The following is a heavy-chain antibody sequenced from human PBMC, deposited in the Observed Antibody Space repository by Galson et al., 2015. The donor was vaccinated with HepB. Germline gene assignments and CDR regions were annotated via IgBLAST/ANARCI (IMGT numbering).Heavy chain of an antibody. J-gene: IGHJ4*02. V-gene: IGHV3-53*05. CDR3: ARDPPGVAAAGSGY. CDR1: GFTVISNY. CDR2: ICSGGST. D-gene: IGHD6-13*01. Sequence: SLRLSCAASGFTVISNYMSWVRQAPGKGLEWVSLICSGGSTHYADSVKGRFTISRDKSKNTLYLEMNSLRPEDTAVYYCARDPPGVAAAGSGYWGQGTLVTVSS.